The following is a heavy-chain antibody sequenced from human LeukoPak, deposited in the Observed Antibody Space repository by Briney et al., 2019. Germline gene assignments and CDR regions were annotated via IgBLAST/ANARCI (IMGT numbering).Heavy chain of an antibody. CDR3: AREYYEFWSGYYNYYYYYMDV. V-gene: IGHV3-30*16. D-gene: IGHD3-3*01. CDR1: GFTFSSYA. Sequence: GGSLRLSCAASGFTFSSYAMHWVRQAPGKGLEWVAVISYDGSNKYYADSVKGRFTISRDNSKNTLYLQMNSLRAEDTAVYYCAREYYEFWSGYYNYYYYYMDVWGKGTTVTVSS. CDR2: ISYDGSNK. J-gene: IGHJ6*03.